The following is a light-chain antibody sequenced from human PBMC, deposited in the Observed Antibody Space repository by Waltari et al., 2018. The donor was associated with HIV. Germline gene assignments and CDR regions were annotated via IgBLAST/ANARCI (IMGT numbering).Light chain of an antibody. CDR2: DVS. V-gene: IGLV2-14*01. J-gene: IGLJ1*01. CDR1: TNDVGSSNY. Sequence: QSALTQPASVSGPPGQSITISCTGTTNDVGSSNYVSWHPQHPGEAPKLIMHDVSDPHSCISNRFSGSKSGNTASLTISGLQTEDEADYYCSSYTSSSTYVFGTGTRVTVL. CDR3: SSYTSSSTYV.